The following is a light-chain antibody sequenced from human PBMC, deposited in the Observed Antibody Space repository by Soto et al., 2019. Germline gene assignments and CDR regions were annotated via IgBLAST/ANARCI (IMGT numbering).Light chain of an antibody. Sequence: QSVLTQPPSVSAAPRQKVTISCSGSSSNICINYVSWYHRVPGTAPKLLIYDNNERPSGIPDRFSGSKSGTSATLDITGLQTGDEGDYYCGTWDSRLRVVVFGGGTKLTVL. CDR3: GTWDSRLRVVV. J-gene: IGLJ2*01. CDR1: SSNICINY. CDR2: DNN. V-gene: IGLV1-51*01.